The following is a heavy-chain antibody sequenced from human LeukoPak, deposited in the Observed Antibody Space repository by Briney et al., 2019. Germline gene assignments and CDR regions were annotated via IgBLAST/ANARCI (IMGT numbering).Heavy chain of an antibody. CDR1: GGSFSGYY. V-gene: IGHV4-34*01. D-gene: IGHD7-27*01. CDR3: ARGPGSYYYDYMDV. CDR2: INHSGST. J-gene: IGHJ6*03. Sequence: SETVSLTCAVYGGSFSGYYWSWIRQPPGKGLEWIGEINHSGSTNYNPSLKSRVTISVDTSKNQFSLKLSSVTAADTAVYYCARGPGSYYYDYMDVWGKGTTVTVSS.